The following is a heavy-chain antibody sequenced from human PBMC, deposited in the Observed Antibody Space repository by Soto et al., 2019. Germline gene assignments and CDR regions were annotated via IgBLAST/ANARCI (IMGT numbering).Heavy chain of an antibody. J-gene: IGHJ6*02. CDR2: IKSKTDGGTT. CDR3: TTAMVRGVIIWSYGMDV. CDR1: GFTFSNAW. D-gene: IGHD3-10*01. Sequence: GGSLRLSCAASGFTFSNAWMNWVRQAPGKGLEWVGRIKSKTDGGTTDYAAPVKGRFTISRDDSKNTLYLQMNSLKTEDTAVYYCTTAMVRGVIIWSYGMDVWGQGTTVTVSS. V-gene: IGHV3-15*07.